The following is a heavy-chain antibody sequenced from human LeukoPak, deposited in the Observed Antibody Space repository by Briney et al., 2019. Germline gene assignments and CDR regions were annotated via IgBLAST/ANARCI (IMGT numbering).Heavy chain of an antibody. V-gene: IGHV2-5*02. D-gene: IGHD6-19*01. CDR1: GFSLSTSGVG. J-gene: IGHJ5*02. CDR3: AHSPSIEQWLVHWFDP. CDR2: IYWDDDK. Sequence: KESGPTLVKPTQTLTLTCTFSGFSLSTSGVGVGWIRQPPGKALEWLALIYWDDDKRYSPSLKSRLTITKDTSKNQVVLTMTNMDPVDTATYYCAHSPSIEQWLVHWFDPWGQGSLVTVSS.